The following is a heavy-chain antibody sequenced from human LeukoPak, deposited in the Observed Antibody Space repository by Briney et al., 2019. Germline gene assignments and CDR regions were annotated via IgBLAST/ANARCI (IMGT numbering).Heavy chain of an antibody. CDR2: ISGDGGST. J-gene: IGHJ4*02. D-gene: IGHD5-18*01. CDR3: AKVPLKGYNYGYYFDY. Sequence: GGSLRLSCAASGFTFDDYAMHWVRQAPGKGLEWVSLISGDGGSTIYADSVKGRFTISRDNSKNSLYPRMNSLRTEDTALYYCAKVPLKGYNYGYYFDYWGQGTLVTVSS. CDR1: GFTFDDYA. V-gene: IGHV3-43*02.